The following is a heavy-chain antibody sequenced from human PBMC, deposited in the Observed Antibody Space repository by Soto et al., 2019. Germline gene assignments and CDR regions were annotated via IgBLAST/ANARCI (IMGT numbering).Heavy chain of an antibody. CDR1: GFTFSSYA. CDR3: AKDGSADYDFWSGYYTPYYYYGMDV. Sequence: GGSLRLSCAASGFTFSSYAMSWVRQAPGKGLEWVSAISGSGGSTYYADSVKGRFTISRDNSKNTLYLQMNSLRAEDTAVYYCAKDGSADYDFWSGYYTPYYYYGMDVWGQGTTVTVSS. D-gene: IGHD3-3*01. CDR2: ISGSGGST. V-gene: IGHV3-23*01. J-gene: IGHJ6*02.